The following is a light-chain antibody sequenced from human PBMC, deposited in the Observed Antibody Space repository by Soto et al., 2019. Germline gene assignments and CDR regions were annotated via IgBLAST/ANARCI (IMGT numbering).Light chain of an antibody. V-gene: IGKV3-15*01. J-gene: IGKJ1*01. CDR1: QRVGVN. CDR3: QQYDNWPRT. CDR2: HAS. Sequence: EIVMTQSPASLSVSPGETATLSCRASQRVGVNLAWYQQKPGQAPRLLIYHASTRATGIPARFSGSGSGTDFTLTISSLQSEDFAFFYCQQYDNWPRTFGQGTKAEIK.